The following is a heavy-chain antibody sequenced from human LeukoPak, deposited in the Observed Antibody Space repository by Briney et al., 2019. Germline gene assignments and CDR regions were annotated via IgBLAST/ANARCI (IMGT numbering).Heavy chain of an antibody. CDR1: GGSISSSSYY. CDR3: ARADYGDFFDY. V-gene: IGHV4-39*07. Sequence: PSETLSLTCNVSGGSISSSSYYWGWIRQPPGKGLEWIGSIYHSGSTYYNPSLKSRVTISVDTSKNQFSLKLSSVTAADTAVYYCARADYGDFFDYWGQGTLVTVSS. J-gene: IGHJ4*02. CDR2: IYHSGST. D-gene: IGHD4-17*01.